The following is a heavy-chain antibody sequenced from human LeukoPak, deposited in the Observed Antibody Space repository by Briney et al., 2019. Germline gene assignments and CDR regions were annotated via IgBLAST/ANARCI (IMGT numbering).Heavy chain of an antibody. D-gene: IGHD3-10*01. CDR2: ISSSSSYI. V-gene: IGHV3-21*01. J-gene: IGHJ4*02. CDR3: ARDGASYYYGSGSFDY. CDR1: GFTFSSYS. Sequence: GGSLRLPCAASGFTFSSYSMNWVRQAPGKGLEWVSSISSSSSYIYYADSVKGRFTISRDNAKNSLYLQMNSLRAEDTAVYYCARDGASYYYGSGSFDYWGQGTLVTVSS.